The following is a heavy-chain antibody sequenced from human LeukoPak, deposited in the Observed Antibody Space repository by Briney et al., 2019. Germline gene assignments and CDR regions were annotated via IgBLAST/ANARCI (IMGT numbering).Heavy chain of an antibody. Sequence: QPGGSLRLSCAASGFTFSYFWMSWVRQAPGKGLEWLANIKQDGSEKYYLDSVKGRFTISRDNAENSLFLQMDSLRTEDTAFYYCARPLSVVVTATHFQHWGQGTLVTVSS. D-gene: IGHD2-21*02. CDR3: ARPLSVVVTATHFQH. CDR1: GFTFSYFW. J-gene: IGHJ1*01. V-gene: IGHV3-7*03. CDR2: IKQDGSEK.